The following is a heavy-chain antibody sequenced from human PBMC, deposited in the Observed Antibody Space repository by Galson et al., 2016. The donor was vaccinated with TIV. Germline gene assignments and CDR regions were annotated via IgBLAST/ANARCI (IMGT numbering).Heavy chain of an antibody. V-gene: IGHV3-21*01. D-gene: IGHD1-1*01. J-gene: IGHJ4*02. CDR3: ARGNDPGATYSLDY. CDR2: SISRGDET. CDR1: GFTFSKFP. Sequence: SLRLSCAASGFTFSKFPMSWVRQAPGKGLEWVSTSISRGDETFYADSVQGRFTISRDNAKNPLYLQMNSLRAEDTAVYYCARGNDPGATYSLDYWGQGTLVTVSS.